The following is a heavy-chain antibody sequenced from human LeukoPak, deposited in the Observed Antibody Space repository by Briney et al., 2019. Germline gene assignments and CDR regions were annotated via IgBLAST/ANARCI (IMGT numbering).Heavy chain of an antibody. V-gene: IGHV5-51*01. J-gene: IGHJ3*02. Sequence: GESLKISCKGSGYSFTSYWIGWVRQMLGKGLEWMGIIYPGDSDTRYSPSFQGQVTISADKSISTAYLQWSSLKASDTAMYYCARRFLGSGTKGAFDIWGQGTMVTVSS. D-gene: IGHD3-10*01. CDR3: ARRFLGSGTKGAFDI. CDR2: IYPGDSDT. CDR1: GYSFTSYW.